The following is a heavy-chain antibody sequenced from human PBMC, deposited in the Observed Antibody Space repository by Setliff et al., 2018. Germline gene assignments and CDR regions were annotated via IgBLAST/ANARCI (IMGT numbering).Heavy chain of an antibody. D-gene: IGHD2-2*01. Sequence: GGSLRLSCAASGFTFSSYAMHWVRQAPGKGLEWVAVISYDGSNKYYTDSVKGRSTISRDNSKNTLYLQMNSLRAEDTGVYYCAKAPAPYAASLLNWFDPWGQGTLVTVSS. CDR3: AKAPAPYAASLLNWFDP. CDR1: GFTFSSYA. V-gene: IGHV3-30*04. J-gene: IGHJ5*02. CDR2: ISYDGSNK.